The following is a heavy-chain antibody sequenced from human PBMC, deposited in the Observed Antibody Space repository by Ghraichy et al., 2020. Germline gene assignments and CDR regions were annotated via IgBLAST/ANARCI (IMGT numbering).Heavy chain of an antibody. J-gene: IGHJ6*02. V-gene: IGHV4-59*01. CDR2: IYYSGST. D-gene: IGHD6-13*01. Sequence: SETLSLTCTVSGGSISSYYWSWIRQPPGKGLEWIGYIYYSGSTNYNPSLKSRVTISVDTSKNQFSLKLSSVTAADTAVYYCARDLGGVAAAGTPLDYGMDVWGQGTTVTVSS. CDR3: ARDLGGVAAAGTPLDYGMDV. CDR1: GGSISSYY.